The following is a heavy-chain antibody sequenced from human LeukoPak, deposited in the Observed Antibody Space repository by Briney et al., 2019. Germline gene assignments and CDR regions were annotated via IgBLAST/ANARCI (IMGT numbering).Heavy chain of an antibody. D-gene: IGHD3-9*01. J-gene: IGHJ3*02. V-gene: IGHV1-2*04. CDR1: GYTFTGYY. CDR2: IKAHDGGT. Sequence: ASVKVSCKASGYTFTGYYMHWVRQAPGQGLEWMGWIKAHDGGTSYAQKFQGWVTMTRDTSTTTVYMELSRLKSDDAAVYYCARGDILTGRYSTAFDIWGQGIMVTVSS. CDR3: ARGDILTGRYSTAFDI.